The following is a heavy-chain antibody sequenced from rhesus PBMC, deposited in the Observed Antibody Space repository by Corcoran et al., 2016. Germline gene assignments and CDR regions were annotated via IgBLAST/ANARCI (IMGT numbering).Heavy chain of an antibody. V-gene: IGHV4-165*02. Sequence: QVQLQESGPGLVKPSETLSLTCAVSGGSISGYSWNWIRQPPGKGLEWIGYIGGSSGATYYHPSRNTRVPISTDTSQNQFSLKVRSVTAADTAVYYCARNPLRGRFDVWGPGVLVTVSS. CDR2: IGGSSGAT. J-gene: IGHJ5-1*01. D-gene: IGHD2-39*01. CDR1: GGSISGYS. CDR3: ARNPLRGRFDV.